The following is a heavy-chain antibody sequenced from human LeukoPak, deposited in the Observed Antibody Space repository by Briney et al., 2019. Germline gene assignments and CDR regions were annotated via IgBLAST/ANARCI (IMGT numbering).Heavy chain of an antibody. Sequence: GGSLRLSCAASGFTFSSYSMNWVRQAPGKGLEWVSSISSSSSYIYYADSVKGRFTISRDNAKNSLYLQMNSLRAEDTAVYYCARGKEDYDILTGYYLYYFDYWGQGTLVTVSS. CDR2: ISSSSSYI. D-gene: IGHD3-9*01. V-gene: IGHV3-21*01. CDR1: GFTFSSYS. J-gene: IGHJ4*02. CDR3: ARGKEDYDILTGYYLYYFDY.